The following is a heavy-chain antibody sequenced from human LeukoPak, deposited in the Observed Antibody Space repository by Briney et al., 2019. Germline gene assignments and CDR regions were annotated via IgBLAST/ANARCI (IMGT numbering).Heavy chain of an antibody. D-gene: IGHD6-6*01. J-gene: IGHJ4*02. V-gene: IGHV4-34*01. CDR3: ARVGGYSSSSGVYFDY. CDR1: GGSFSGYY. Sequence: SETLSLTCAVYGGSFSGYYWTWIRQPPGKGLEWIGEIHYSGSATYNPSLESRVTISVDTSKNQFSLKMNSVTAADTAVYYCARVGGYSSSSGVYFDYWGQGTLVTVSS. CDR2: IHYSGSA.